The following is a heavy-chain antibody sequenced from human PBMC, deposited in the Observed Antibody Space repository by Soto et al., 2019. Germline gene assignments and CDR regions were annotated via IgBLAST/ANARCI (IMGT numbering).Heavy chain of an antibody. V-gene: IGHV3-48*03. CDR3: AVRGDYYDSSGYIEAYYGMDV. Sequence: EVQLVESGGGLVQPGGSLRLPCAASGFTFSSYEMNWVRQAPGKGLEWVSYISSSGSTIYYADSVKGRFTISRDNAKNSLYLQMNSLRAEDTAVYYCAVRGDYYDSSGYIEAYYGMDVWGQGTTVTVSS. CDR2: ISSSGSTI. CDR1: GFTFSSYE. J-gene: IGHJ6*02. D-gene: IGHD3-22*01.